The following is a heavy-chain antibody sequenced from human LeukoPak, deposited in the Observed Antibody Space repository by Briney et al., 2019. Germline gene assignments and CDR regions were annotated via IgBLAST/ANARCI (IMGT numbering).Heavy chain of an antibody. CDR2: IYYSGST. J-gene: IGHJ6*02. CDR1: GGSISSSSYY. CDR3: AGLTYCSSTSCYAEYYYYGMDV. Sequence: SETLSLTCTVSGGSISSSSYYWGWIRQPPGKGLEWIGSIYYSGSTYYNPSLKSRVTISVDTSKNQFSLKLSSVTAADTAVYYCAGLTYCSSTSCYAEYYYYGMDVWGQGTTVTVSS. V-gene: IGHV4-39*01. D-gene: IGHD2-2*01.